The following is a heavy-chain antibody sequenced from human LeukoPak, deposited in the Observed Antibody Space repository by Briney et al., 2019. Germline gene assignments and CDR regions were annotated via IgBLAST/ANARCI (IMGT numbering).Heavy chain of an antibody. J-gene: IGHJ4*02. CDR1: GYSFTSYW. CDR2: IYPGDSET. D-gene: IGHD5-18*01. Sequence: GESLKISCKGSGYSFTSYWIGWVRQTPGEGLEWMGIIYPGDSETRYSPSFQGQVTISPDQSISTAYLQWSSLKASDTAMYYCARRELFSYGFGYWGQGTLVTVSS. CDR3: ARRELFSYGFGY. V-gene: IGHV5-51*01.